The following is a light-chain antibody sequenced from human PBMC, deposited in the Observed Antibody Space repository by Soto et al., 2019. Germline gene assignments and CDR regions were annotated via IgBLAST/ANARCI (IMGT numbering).Light chain of an antibody. V-gene: IGKV1-5*01. Sequence: DIPMTQSPSSLSASVGDRVTITCRASQSISQYLAWYQQKPGKAPKLLIYDASSLEGGIPSRFSGSGSGTKFTLTISSLQPADFATYYCQQYNSESTFGHGTKLGIK. CDR2: DAS. J-gene: IGKJ2*01. CDR1: QSISQY. CDR3: QQYNSEST.